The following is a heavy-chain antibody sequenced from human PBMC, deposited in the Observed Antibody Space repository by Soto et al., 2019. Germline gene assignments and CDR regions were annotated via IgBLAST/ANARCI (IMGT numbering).Heavy chain of an antibody. CDR2: IYSDGST. J-gene: IGHJ6*02. D-gene: IGHD6-6*01. CDR1: GFTVSSNY. V-gene: IGHV3-53*01. Sequence: EVQLVESGGGLIQPGGSLRLSCAASGFTVSSNYMSWVRQAPGKGLEWVSVIYSDGSTYYADSVKGRFTISRDNSKNTLYLQMNSLRAEDTAVYYCARGGSSSSLRGGYYYYGMDVWGQGTTVTVSS. CDR3: ARGGSSSSLRGGYYYYGMDV.